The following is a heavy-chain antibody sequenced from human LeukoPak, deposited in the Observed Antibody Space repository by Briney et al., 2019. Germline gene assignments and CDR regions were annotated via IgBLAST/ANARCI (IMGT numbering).Heavy chain of an antibody. CDR3: ASNIVGATPWVYYYYMDV. J-gene: IGHJ6*03. CDR2: ISYEGSNK. CDR1: GFTFSDYA. Sequence: GGSLRLSCAASGFTFSDYALHWVRQAPGKGREWVAVISYEGSNKYYADSVKGRFTISRDNSKNTLYLQMNSLRAEDAAVYYCASNIVGATPWVYYYYMDVWGKGTTVTVSS. V-gene: IGHV3-30*04. D-gene: IGHD1-26*01.